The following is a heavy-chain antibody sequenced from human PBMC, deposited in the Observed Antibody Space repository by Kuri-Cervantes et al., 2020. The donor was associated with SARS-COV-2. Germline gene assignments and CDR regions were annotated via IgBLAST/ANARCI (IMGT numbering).Heavy chain of an antibody. CDR1: GFIFNSYA. V-gene: IGHV3-73*01. J-gene: IGHJ4*02. CDR3: TTLIDY. Sequence: ETLSLTCAASGFIFNSYAMHWVRQGSGKGLEWVGRVRGKANNYATAYAASVKGRFTISRDDSKNMAYLQMNSLKTEDTAVYYCTTLIDYWGQGALVTVSS. CDR2: VRGKANNYAT.